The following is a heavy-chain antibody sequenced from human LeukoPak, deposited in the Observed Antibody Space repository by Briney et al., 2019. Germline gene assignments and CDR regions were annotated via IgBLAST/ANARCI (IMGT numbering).Heavy chain of an antibody. D-gene: IGHD3-9*01. CDR2: ILGSGRSA. CDR3: SKWGDYDVLTGYYDSDF. CDR1: GFTFNNYA. V-gene: IGHV3-23*01. Sequence: GGSLRLSCAASGFTFNNYAMSWVRQAPGKGLEWVSAILGSGRSAYYADSVKGRFTISRDNSKNSLFLQMNSLRVEDTALYYCSKWGDYDVLTGYYDSDFWGQGTLVTVSA. J-gene: IGHJ4*02.